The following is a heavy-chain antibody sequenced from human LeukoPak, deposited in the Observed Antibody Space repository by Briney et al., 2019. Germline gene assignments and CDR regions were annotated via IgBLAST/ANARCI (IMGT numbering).Heavy chain of an antibody. CDR3: ARLRPTTGFDY. Sequence: PSETLSLTCAVSGYSISSGYYWGWIRQPPGKGLEWIGSIYHSGSTYYNPSLKSRVTISVDTSKNQFPLKLSSVTAADTAVYYCARLRPTTGFDYWGQGTLVTVSS. CDR2: IYHSGST. D-gene: IGHD4-17*01. CDR1: GYSISSGYY. V-gene: IGHV4-38-2*01. J-gene: IGHJ4*02.